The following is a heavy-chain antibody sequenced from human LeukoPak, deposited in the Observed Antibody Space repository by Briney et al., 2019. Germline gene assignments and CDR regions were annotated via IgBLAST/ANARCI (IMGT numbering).Heavy chain of an antibody. CDR3: ARERGYCSSTSCPEMGY. Sequence: ASVKVSCKASGGTFSSYAISWVRQAPGQGLEWMGWISAYNGNTNYAQKLQGRVTMTTDTSTSTAYMELRSLRSDDTAVYYCARERGYCSSTSCPEMGYWGQGTLVTVSS. CDR1: GGTFSSYA. D-gene: IGHD2-2*01. V-gene: IGHV1-18*01. CDR2: ISAYNGNT. J-gene: IGHJ4*02.